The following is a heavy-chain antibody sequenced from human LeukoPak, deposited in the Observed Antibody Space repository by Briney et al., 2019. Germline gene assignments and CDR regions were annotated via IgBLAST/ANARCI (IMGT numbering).Heavy chain of an antibody. J-gene: IGHJ4*02. CDR2: FSAYHDNT. Sequence: GASVTVSFKGSGYTFTNYGISWVRQAPGQGEEWMVLFSAYHDNTNYAQNLHGRVTITTDTSTSTAYIELRSLRSDDPSVYYCAREKYSGYFHPFDYWGQGTLVTVSS. D-gene: IGHD5-12*01. CDR3: AREKYSGYFHPFDY. V-gene: IGHV1-18*01. CDR1: GYTFTNYG.